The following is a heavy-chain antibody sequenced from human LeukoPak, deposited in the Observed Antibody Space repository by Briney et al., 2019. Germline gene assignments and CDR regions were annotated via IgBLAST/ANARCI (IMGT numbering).Heavy chain of an antibody. V-gene: IGHV4-59*01. J-gene: IGHJ5*02. CDR1: GGSIYSYY. Sequence: PSETLSLTCTVSGGSIYSYYWSWIRQPPGKGLEWIGYIYYSGSTEYNPSLKSRVTISVDTSKNQFSLKMSSVTAADTAVYYCARARDGHINNWFDPWGQGTLVTVSS. CDR2: IYYSGST. D-gene: IGHD5-24*01. CDR3: ARARDGHINNWFDP.